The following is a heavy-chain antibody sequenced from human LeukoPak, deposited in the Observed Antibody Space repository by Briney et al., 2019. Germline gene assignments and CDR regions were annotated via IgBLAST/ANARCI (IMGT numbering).Heavy chain of an antibody. J-gene: IGHJ2*01. Sequence: SQTLSLTCTVSGGXISSGGEYWSWIRQHPGKGLEWVGNIFYSGITFYNPSLKSRVTISVDTSKNQFSLKLSSVTAADTAVYYCARKSRGYTYWYFDLWGRGTLVTVSS. D-gene: IGHD6-25*01. CDR2: IFYSGIT. CDR3: ARKSRGYTYWYFDL. V-gene: IGHV4-31*03. CDR1: GGXISSGGEY.